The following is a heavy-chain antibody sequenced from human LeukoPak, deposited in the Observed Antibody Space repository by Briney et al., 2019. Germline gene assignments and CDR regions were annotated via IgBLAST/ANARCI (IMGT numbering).Heavy chain of an antibody. Sequence: PGGSLRLSCAASGFTFSSYAMSWVRQAPGKGLEWVSAISGSGGSTYYADSVKGRFTISRDNSKNTLYLQMNSLRAEDTAVYYCAKGYYFWSGYYKDYWGQGTLVTVSS. CDR1: GFTFSSYA. CDR3: AKGYYFWSGYYKDY. CDR2: ISGSGGST. V-gene: IGHV3-23*01. D-gene: IGHD3-3*01. J-gene: IGHJ4*02.